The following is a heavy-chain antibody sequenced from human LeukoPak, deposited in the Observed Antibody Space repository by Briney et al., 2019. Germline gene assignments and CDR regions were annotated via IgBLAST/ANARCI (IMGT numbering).Heavy chain of an antibody. J-gene: IGHJ4*02. D-gene: IGHD5-12*01. V-gene: IGHV1-18*01. Sequence: ASVKVSCKASGYAFTTYAISWVRQAPGQGLEWMGWISAYNGHTNYAQKLQGRVTMTTDASTSTAYMELRSLRSDDTAGYYCARDIVATIRAYYFDYWGQGTLVTVSS. CDR1: GYAFTTYA. CDR2: ISAYNGHT. CDR3: ARDIVATIRAYYFDY.